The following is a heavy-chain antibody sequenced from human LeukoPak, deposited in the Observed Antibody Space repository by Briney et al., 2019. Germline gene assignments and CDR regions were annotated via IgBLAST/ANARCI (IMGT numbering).Heavy chain of an antibody. J-gene: IGHJ4*02. D-gene: IGHD6-13*01. CDR3: ARDLDRIAAAGPFDY. Sequence: GRSLRLSCAASGFTFSSYAMHWVRQAPGKGLEWVAVISYDGSNKYYADSVKGRFTISRDNSKNTLYLQMNSLRAEDTAVYYCARDLDRIAAAGPFDYWGQGTLVTVSS. CDR2: ISYDGSNK. CDR1: GFTFSSYA. V-gene: IGHV3-30-3*01.